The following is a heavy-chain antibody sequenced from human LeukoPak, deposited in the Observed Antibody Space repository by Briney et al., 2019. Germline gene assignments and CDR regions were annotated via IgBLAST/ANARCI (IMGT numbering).Heavy chain of an antibody. Sequence: GGSLRLSCAASGFTFSSYTMNWVRQAPGKGLEWVSSISTSSIYIYYADSVKGRFTISRDNAKNSLYLQMNSLRAEDTAVYYCARLPRGYSYGYWFDYWGQGTLVTVSS. J-gene: IGHJ4*02. CDR1: GFTFSSYT. V-gene: IGHV3-21*01. CDR2: ISTSSIYI. CDR3: ARLPRGYSYGYWFDY. D-gene: IGHD5-18*01.